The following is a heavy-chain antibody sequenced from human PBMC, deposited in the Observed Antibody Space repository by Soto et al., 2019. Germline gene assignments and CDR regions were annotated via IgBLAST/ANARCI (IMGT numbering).Heavy chain of an antibody. CDR1: GDSISSGSFY. CDR2: IYNSGTT. J-gene: IGHJ5*02. V-gene: IGHV4-61*01. CDR3: ARDTPPGDFWSGAQGNWFDP. Sequence: SETLSLTCTVSGDSISSGSFYWTWLRQPPGKGLEWIGCIYNSGTTNYNPSLKSRVTISQNTSKNQFSLMLSSATAADTAVYYCARDTPPGDFWSGAQGNWFDPWGQGTLVTVSS. D-gene: IGHD3-3*01.